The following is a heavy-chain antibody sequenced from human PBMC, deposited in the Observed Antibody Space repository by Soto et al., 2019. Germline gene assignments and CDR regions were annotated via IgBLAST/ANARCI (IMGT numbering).Heavy chain of an antibody. D-gene: IGHD4-17*01. J-gene: IGHJ4*02. CDR2: IWYDGSNK. V-gene: IGHV3-33*01. CDR1: GFTFSSYG. Sequence: QVQLVESGGGVVQPGRSLRLSCAASGFTFSSYGMHWVRQAPGKGLEWVAVIWYDGSNKYYADSVKGRFTISRDNSKNTLYLQMNSLRAEDTAVYYCARCFHVLKVTTLLDYWGQGTLVTVSS. CDR3: ARCFHVLKVTTLLDY.